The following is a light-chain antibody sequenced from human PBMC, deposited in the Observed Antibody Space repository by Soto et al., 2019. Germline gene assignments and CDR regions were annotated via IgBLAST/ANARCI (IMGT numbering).Light chain of an antibody. CDR3: GTWITDGGV. CDR1: YSSFGDNY. V-gene: IGLV1-51*01. J-gene: IGLJ3*02. CDR2: DNY. Sequence: QSVLTQPPSVSAAPGQRVTISCSGSYSSFGDNYFAWYQQLPGAAPKLLIYDNYKRPSGIPDRFSASKSGTSATLEIAGLQAGDEAHYYCGTWITDGGVFGGGTKLTVL.